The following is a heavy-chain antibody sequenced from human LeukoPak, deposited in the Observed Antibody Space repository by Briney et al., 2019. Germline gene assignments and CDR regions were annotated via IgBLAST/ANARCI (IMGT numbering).Heavy chain of an antibody. J-gene: IGHJ4*02. D-gene: IGHD2-21*02. CDR2: MYYSGTT. V-gene: IGHV4-59*01. CDR3: ARLPMAVTPHVDY. Sequence: SETLSLTCTVSGGSITSYYRSWIRQSPGKGLEWIGFMYYSGTTNYNPSLKSRVTISLGMSKNQFSLKLSSVTAEDTAVYYCARLPMAVTPHVDYWGQGTLVTVSS. CDR1: GGSITSYY.